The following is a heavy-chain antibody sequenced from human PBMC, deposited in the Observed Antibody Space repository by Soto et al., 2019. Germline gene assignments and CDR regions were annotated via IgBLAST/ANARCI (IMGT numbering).Heavy chain of an antibody. Sequence: TWGPRRRSRISAGLTSRPSTINSGRPAPGKGLEWVSSFTSSSTYIYYGDSLRGRLIISRDNAKNSLYLQLNSLRADDTAVYYCATRGGYSAHAFDIWGPGTM. CDR3: ATRGGYSAHAFDI. J-gene: IGHJ3*02. D-gene: IGHD6-13*01. V-gene: IGHV3-21*06. CDR2: FTSSSTYI. CDR1: GLTSRPST.